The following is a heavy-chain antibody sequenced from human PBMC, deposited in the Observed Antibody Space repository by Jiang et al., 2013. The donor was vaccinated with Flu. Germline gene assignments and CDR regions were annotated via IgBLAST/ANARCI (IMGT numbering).Heavy chain of an antibody. CDR1: GFTFSTYA. CDR3: ARDYYDSSGY. Sequence: VQLLESGGGLVQPGGSLRLSCAASGFTFSTYAMHWVRQAPGKGLEYVSAISSNGGSTYYANSVKGRFTISRDNSKNTLYLQMGSLRAEDMAVYYCARDYYDSSGYWGQGTLVTVSS. CDR2: ISSNGGST. D-gene: IGHD3-22*01. J-gene: IGHJ4*02. V-gene: IGHV3-64*01.